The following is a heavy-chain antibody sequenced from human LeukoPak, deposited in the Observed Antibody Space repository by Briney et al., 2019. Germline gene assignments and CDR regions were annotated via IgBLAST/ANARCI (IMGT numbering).Heavy chain of an antibody. D-gene: IGHD4-11*01. CDR1: GYTLTELS. CDR3: ATSNSATRVPDY. Sequence: ASVKVSCRVSGYTLTELSMHWVRQAPGKGLEWMGGFDPEDGETIYAQKFQGRVTMTEDTSTDTAYMELSSLRSEDTAVYYCATSNSATRVPDYWGQGTLVTVSS. J-gene: IGHJ4*02. V-gene: IGHV1-24*01. CDR2: FDPEDGET.